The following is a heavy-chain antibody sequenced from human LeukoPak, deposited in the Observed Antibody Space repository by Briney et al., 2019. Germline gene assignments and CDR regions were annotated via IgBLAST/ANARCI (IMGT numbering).Heavy chain of an antibody. D-gene: IGHD3-22*01. Sequence: SETLSLTCTVSGGSISSSSYYWGWIRQPPGKGLEWFGDIYYSGSTYNNPSLKSRVTISVNTSKNQYSLKLSSVTTADTAVYYCARGVTMIVVVIHDWYFDLWGRGTLVTVSS. CDR1: GGSISSSSYY. V-gene: IGHV4-39*01. CDR3: ARGVTMIVVVIHDWYFDL. J-gene: IGHJ2*01. CDR2: IYYSGST.